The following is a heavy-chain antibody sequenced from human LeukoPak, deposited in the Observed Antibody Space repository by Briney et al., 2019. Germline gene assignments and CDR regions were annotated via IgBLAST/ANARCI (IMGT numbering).Heavy chain of an antibody. J-gene: IGHJ4*02. CDR3: ATHCSGTTCHRDY. CDR1: GFTFSSSA. V-gene: IGHV3-30*02. D-gene: IGHD2-2*01. CDR2: IRSDGSYK. Sequence: GGSLRLSCAASGFTFSSSAMHWVRQAPGKGLECVAFIRSDGSYKHYSDSVKGRFTISRDNSKNTLYLEMNSLRVVDTGVYYCATHCSGTTCHRDYWGQGSQLTVSS.